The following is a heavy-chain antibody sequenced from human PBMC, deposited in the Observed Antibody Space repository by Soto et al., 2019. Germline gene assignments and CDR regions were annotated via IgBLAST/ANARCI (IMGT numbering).Heavy chain of an antibody. CDR3: ARWDGYGDV. V-gene: IGHV3-23*01. J-gene: IGHJ4*02. CDR1: GFSFSTYS. CDR2: LSGGGSNT. D-gene: IGHD4-17*01. Sequence: GGSLRLSCAASGFSFSTYSMAWVRQTPGKGLAWVSGLSGGGSNTFYADSVQGRFTISVDNSKNTVYLQMNSLRGEDTAVYYCARWDGYGDVWGQGTLVTVSS.